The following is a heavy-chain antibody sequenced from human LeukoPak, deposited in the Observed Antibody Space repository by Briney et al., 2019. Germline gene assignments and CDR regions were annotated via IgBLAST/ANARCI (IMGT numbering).Heavy chain of an antibody. CDR2: INHSGST. D-gene: IGHD3-3*01. CDR1: GYSISSGYY. J-gene: IGHJ6*03. Sequence: PSETLSLTCAVSGYSISSGYYWGWIRQPPGKGLEWIGEINHSGSTNYNPSLKSRVTISVDTSKNQFSLKRSSVTAAATAAYYWARGRYYVFWGGYYPNYYYYYMDVWGKGTTVTVSS. V-gene: IGHV4-38-2*01. CDR3: ARGRYYVFWGGYYPNYYYYYMDV.